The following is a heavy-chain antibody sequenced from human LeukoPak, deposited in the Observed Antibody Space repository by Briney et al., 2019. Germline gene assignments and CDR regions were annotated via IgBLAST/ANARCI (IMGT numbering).Heavy chain of an antibody. D-gene: IGHD3-9*01. J-gene: IGHJ5*02. CDR3: ARGRYFDWLLPWFDP. V-gene: IGHV4-39*07. Sequence: SETLSLTCTVSGGSISSSSCYWGWIRQPPGKGLEWIGSIYYSGSTYYNPSLKSRVTISVDTSKNQFSLKLSSVTAADTAVYYCARGRYFDWLLPWFDPWGQGTLVTVSS. CDR2: IYYSGST. CDR1: GGSISSSSCY.